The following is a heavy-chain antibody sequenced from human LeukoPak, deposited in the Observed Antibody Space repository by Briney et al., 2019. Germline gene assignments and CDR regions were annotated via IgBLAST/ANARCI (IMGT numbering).Heavy chain of an antibody. CDR1: GYTFTGYY. CDR3: ARGSNCLDY. CDR2: INPNSGGT. V-gene: IGHV1-2*06. D-gene: IGHD1-20*01. J-gene: IGHJ4*02. Sequence: ASVKVSCKASGYTFTGYYMHWVRQAPGQGLEWMGRINPNSGGTNYAQKFQGRVTMTRDTSTSTVYMELSSLRSEDTAVYYCARGSNCLDYWGQGTLVTVSS.